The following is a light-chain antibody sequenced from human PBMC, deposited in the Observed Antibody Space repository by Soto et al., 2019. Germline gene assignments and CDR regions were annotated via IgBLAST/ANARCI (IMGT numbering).Light chain of an antibody. CDR3: CSYAGSSFYV. V-gene: IGLV2-23*01. Sequence: QSVLTQPASGSGFPGQSITISCTGTSSDVGSYNLVSWYQQHPGKAPKLMIYEGTKRPSGVSNRFSGSKSGNTASLTISGLQAEDEADYYCCSYAGSSFYVFGTGTKVTVL. CDR2: EGT. J-gene: IGLJ1*01. CDR1: SSDVGSYNL.